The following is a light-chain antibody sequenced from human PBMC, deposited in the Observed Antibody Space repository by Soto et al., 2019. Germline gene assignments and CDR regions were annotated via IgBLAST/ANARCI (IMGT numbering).Light chain of an antibody. V-gene: IGKV3-20*01. J-gene: IGKJ4*01. CDR3: QQYGSSPPLT. CDR1: QSVGSR. Sequence: TVLTQSPGTLSLYQGERATLSCRASQSVGSRLAWYQQKPGQAPRLLISGASSRAAGIPDRFSGSGSGTDFTLTISRLEPEDFAVYYCQQYGSSPPLTFGGGTKVDI. CDR2: GAS.